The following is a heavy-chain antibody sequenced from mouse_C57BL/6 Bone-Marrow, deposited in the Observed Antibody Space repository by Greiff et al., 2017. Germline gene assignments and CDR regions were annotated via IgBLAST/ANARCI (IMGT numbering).Heavy chain of an antibody. CDR3: ASGQGEDY. CDR2: ISYDGSN. D-gene: IGHD3-3*01. V-gene: IGHV3-6*01. CDR1: GYSITSGYY. Sequence: DVHLVESGPGLVKPSQSLSLTCSVTGYSITSGYYWNWIRQFPGNKLEWMGYISYDGSNNYNPSLKNRISITRDTSKNQFFLKLNSVTTEDTATYYCASGQGEDYWGQGTTLTVSS. J-gene: IGHJ2*01.